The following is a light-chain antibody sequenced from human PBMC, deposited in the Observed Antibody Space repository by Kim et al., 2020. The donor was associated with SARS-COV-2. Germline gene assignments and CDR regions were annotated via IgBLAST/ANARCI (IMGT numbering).Light chain of an antibody. CDR3: QQYGGSPLT. CDR2: GAS. V-gene: IGKV3-20*01. Sequence: EIVLTQSPGTLSLSPGERATLSCRASQSVSSSYLAWYQQKPGQAPRLVIYGASSRATGIPDRFSGSGSGTDFTLTISRLEPEDFAIYYCQQYGGSPLTFGGGTKVDIK. CDR1: QSVSSSY. J-gene: IGKJ4*01.